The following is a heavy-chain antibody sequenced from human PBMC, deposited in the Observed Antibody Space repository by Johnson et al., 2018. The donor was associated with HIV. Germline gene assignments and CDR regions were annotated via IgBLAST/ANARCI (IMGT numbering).Heavy chain of an antibody. CDR3: ASGGWLEGAFDI. CDR2: VSYDGSNK. CDR1: GFTFRSYP. Sequence: QVQLVESGGGVVQPGRSLRLSCAASGFTFRSYPMNWVRQAPGKGLEWVAFVSYDGSNKYYADSVKGRFTISRDNSKNTLYLQMNSLRAEDTAVYYCASGGWLEGAFDIWGQGTMVTVSS. D-gene: IGHD6-19*01. V-gene: IGHV3-30*04. J-gene: IGHJ3*02.